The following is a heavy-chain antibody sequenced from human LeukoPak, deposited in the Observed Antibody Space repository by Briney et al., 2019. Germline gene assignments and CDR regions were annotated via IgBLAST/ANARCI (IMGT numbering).Heavy chain of an antibody. CDR3: ASSFAVVGYYYFDY. Sequence: SETLSLTCTVSGGSISSSSYYWGWIRQPPGKGLEWIGSIYYSGSTYYNPSLKSRVTISVDTSKNQFSLKLSSVTAADTAVYYCASSFAVVGYYYFDYWGQGTLVTVSS. J-gene: IGHJ4*02. CDR2: IYYSGST. CDR1: GGSISSSSYY. V-gene: IGHV4-39*07. D-gene: IGHD1-26*01.